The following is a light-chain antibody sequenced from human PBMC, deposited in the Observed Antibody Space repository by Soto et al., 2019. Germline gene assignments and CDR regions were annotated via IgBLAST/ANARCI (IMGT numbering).Light chain of an antibody. J-gene: IGKJ1*01. Sequence: DIQMTQSPSTLSVSVGDRVTLSCRASQSISSSLAWYQQQPGQAPRLLIYDASTRDTGFPARFSGSGSGTEFTLTISSLQPDDFAIYYCQHYNSYSQTSGQGTKVDIK. V-gene: IGKV1-5*03. CDR2: DAS. CDR3: QHYNSYSQT. CDR1: QSISSS.